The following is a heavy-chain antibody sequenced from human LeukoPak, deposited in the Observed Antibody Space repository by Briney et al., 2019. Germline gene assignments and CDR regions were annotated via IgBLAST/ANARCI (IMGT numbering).Heavy chain of an antibody. CDR1: GYTFTSYD. Sequence: GASVKVSCKASGYTFTSYDINWVRQATGQGLEWMGWMNPNSGNTGYAQKFQGRVTMTRNTSISTAYMELSSPRSEDTAVYYCARVGCSGGSCYRFLFDYWGQGTLVTVSS. CDR2: MNPNSGNT. J-gene: IGHJ4*02. V-gene: IGHV1-8*01. CDR3: ARVGCSGGSCYRFLFDY. D-gene: IGHD2-15*01.